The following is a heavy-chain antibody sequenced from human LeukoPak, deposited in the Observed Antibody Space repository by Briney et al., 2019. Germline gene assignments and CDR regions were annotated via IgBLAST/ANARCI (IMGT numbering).Heavy chain of an antibody. V-gene: IGHV4-59*01. CDR2: IHYSGSP. Sequence: PSETLSLTCTASGGSISNYYWSWIRQPPGKGLEWIGYIHYSGSPNYNPSLKSRVSISVDTSKNQFSLKLNSVTAADTAVYYCARTTEDCSSTSCYQYWFDPWGQGTLVTVSS. D-gene: IGHD2-2*01. J-gene: IGHJ5*02. CDR3: ARTTEDCSSTSCYQYWFDP. CDR1: GGSISNYY.